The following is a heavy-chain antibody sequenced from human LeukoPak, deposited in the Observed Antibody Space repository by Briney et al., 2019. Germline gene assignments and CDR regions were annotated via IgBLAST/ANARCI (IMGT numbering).Heavy chain of an antibody. CDR3: AKLSRDGYIYYYYYMDV. V-gene: IGHV3-23*01. J-gene: IGHJ6*03. CDR2: ISGSGGST. Sequence: GGSLRLSCAASGFTFSSYAMSWVRQAPGKGLEWVSAISGSGGSTYYADSVKGRFTISRDNSKNTLYLQMNSLRAEDTAVYYCAKLSRDGYIYYYYYMDVWGKGTTVTVSS. D-gene: IGHD5-24*01. CDR1: GFTFSSYA.